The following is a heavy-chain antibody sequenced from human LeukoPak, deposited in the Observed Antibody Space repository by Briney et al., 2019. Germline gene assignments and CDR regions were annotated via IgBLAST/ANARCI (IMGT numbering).Heavy chain of an antibody. CDR1: GGTSSSYA. D-gene: IGHD2-2*01. CDR3: ARGYCSSTSCYDAFDI. CDR2: IIPIFGTA. V-gene: IGHV1-69*13. J-gene: IGHJ3*02. Sequence: SVKVSCKASGGTSSSYAISWVRQAPGQGLEWMGGIIPIFGTANYAQKFQGRVTITADESTSTAYMELSSLRSEDTAVYYCARGYCSSTSCYDAFDIWGQGTMVTVSS.